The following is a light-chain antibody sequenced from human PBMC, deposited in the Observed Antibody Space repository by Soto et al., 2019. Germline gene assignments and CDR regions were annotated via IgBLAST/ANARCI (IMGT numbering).Light chain of an antibody. V-gene: IGKV1-13*02. CDR2: DAS. Sequence: AIQLTQSPSSLSASVGDRVTITCRASQGISSALAWYQQRPGKAPKLLIYDASSLESGVPSRFSGSGSGTDFTLTISSLQPEDFATYYCQQFNSYPITFGQGTRLEIK. CDR3: QQFNSYPIT. J-gene: IGKJ5*01. CDR1: QGISSA.